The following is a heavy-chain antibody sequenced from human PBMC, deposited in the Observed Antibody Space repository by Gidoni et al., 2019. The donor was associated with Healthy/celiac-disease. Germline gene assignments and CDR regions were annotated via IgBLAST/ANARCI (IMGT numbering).Heavy chain of an antibody. D-gene: IGHD1-26*01. CDR1: GFTVSSNY. CDR3: ARDLETVGATPTDY. Sequence: EVQLVESGGGLVQPGGSPKLSCAASGFTVSSNYMSWVRQAPGKGLEWFSVIYSGGSTYYADSVKGRFTISRDNSKNTLYLQMNSLRAEDTAVYYCARDLETVGATPTDYWGQGTLVTVSS. CDR2: IYSGGST. V-gene: IGHV3-66*01. J-gene: IGHJ4*02.